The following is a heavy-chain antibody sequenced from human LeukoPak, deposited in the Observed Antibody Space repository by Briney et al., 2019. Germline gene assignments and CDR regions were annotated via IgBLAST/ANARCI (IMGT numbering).Heavy chain of an antibody. V-gene: IGHV3-7*01. CDR3: ARDSAGNDY. D-gene: IGHD6-13*01. Sequence: GGSLRLSCAASGFTFSTYWMSWVRQAPGKGLEWVANIKQDGSEKYYVDSVKGRFTISRDNAKNSLYLQMNSLRAEDTAMYCCARDSAGNDYWGQEPWSPSPQ. J-gene: IGHJ4*01. CDR1: GFTFSTYW. CDR2: IKQDGSEK.